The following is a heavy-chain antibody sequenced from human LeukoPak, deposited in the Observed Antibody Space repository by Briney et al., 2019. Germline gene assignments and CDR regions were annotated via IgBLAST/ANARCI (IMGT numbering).Heavy chain of an antibody. V-gene: IGHV1-69*05. CDR2: IIPIFGTA. Sequence: GSSVKVSCKSSGCTFSSYAISWVRQAPGQGLEWMGGIIPIFGTANYAQKFQGRVTITTDESTSTAYMELSSLRSEDTAVYYCARVDSSAFDIWGQGTMVTVSS. CDR1: GCTFSSYA. CDR3: ARVDSSAFDI. D-gene: IGHD3-22*01. J-gene: IGHJ3*02.